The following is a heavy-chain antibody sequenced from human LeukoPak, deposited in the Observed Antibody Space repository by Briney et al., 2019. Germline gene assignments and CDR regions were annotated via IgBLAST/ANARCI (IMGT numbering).Heavy chain of an antibody. Sequence: PGGSLRLSCAASGFTFTNYAMSWVRQAPGKGLEWVSTISVSRGSTYYADSVKGRFTISRDNSKNTVYLQMNSLRAEDTAVYYCAKSEWFGETHYFDYWGQGTLVTVSS. CDR3: AKSEWFGETHYFDY. D-gene: IGHD3-10*01. CDR1: GFTFTNYA. V-gene: IGHV3-23*01. CDR2: ISVSRGST. J-gene: IGHJ4*02.